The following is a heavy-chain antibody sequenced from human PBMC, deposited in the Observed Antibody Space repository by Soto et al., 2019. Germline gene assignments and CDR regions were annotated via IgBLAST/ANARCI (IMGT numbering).Heavy chain of an antibody. CDR3: ARDRFQGRYYYYYGMDV. Sequence: EVQLVESGGGLVQPGGSLRLSCAASGFTFSSYEMNWVRQAPGKGLEWVSYISSSGSTIYYADSVKGRFTISRDNAKNSLYLQMNSLRAKDTAVYYCARDRFQGRYYYYYGMDVWGQGTTVTVSS. CDR2: ISSSGSTI. J-gene: IGHJ6*02. CDR1: GFTFSSYE. V-gene: IGHV3-48*03.